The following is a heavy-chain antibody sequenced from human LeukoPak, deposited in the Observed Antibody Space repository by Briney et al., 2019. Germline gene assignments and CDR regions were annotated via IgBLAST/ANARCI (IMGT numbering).Heavy chain of an antibody. CDR3: ARNMGRNYDFWSGSPGLDV. J-gene: IGHJ6*02. CDR2: INPSGGST. D-gene: IGHD3-3*01. Sequence: GASVKVSCKASRYTFTSYYMHWVRQAPGQGLEWMGIINPSGGSTSYAQKFQGRVTMTRDTSTSTVYMELSSLRSEDTAVYYRARNMGRNYDFWSGSPGLDVWGQGTTVTVSS. V-gene: IGHV1-46*01. CDR1: RYTFTSYY.